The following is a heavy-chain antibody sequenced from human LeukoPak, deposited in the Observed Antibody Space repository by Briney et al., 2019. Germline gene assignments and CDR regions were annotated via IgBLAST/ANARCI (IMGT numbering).Heavy chain of an antibody. CDR1: GGSISSGSYY. Sequence: SQTLSLTCTVSGGSISSGSYYWSWIRQPAGKGLEWIGRIYTSGSTNYNPSLKSRVTMSVDTSKNQFSLKLSSVTAADTAVYYCARANIVGATAGFDYWGQGTLVTVSS. CDR2: IYTSGST. V-gene: IGHV4-61*02. D-gene: IGHD1-26*01. CDR3: ARANIVGATAGFDY. J-gene: IGHJ4*02.